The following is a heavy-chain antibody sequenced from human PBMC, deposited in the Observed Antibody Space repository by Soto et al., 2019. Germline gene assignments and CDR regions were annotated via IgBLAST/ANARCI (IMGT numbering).Heavy chain of an antibody. D-gene: IGHD5-18*01. CDR2: ISYDGSNK. Sequence: QVQLVESGGGVVQPGRSLRLSCAASGFTFSSYGMHWVRQAPGKGLAWVAVISYDGSNKYYADSVKGRFTISRDNSKNSLYLQMNRLQAEDTAVYYCSIPQTDGAMARVAFDLWGQGTTVTVSS. V-gene: IGHV3-30*03. J-gene: IGHJ3*01. CDR3: SIPQTDGAMARVAFDL. CDR1: GFTFSSYG.